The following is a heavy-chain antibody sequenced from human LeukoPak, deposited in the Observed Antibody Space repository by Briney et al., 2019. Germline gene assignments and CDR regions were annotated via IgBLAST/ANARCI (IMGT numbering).Heavy chain of an antibody. CDR3: AKFVNYGNYYYYYYMDV. J-gene: IGHJ6*03. CDR2: ISESGGST. CDR1: GFTFSRYA. Sequence: GGSLRLSCAASGFTFSRYAMSRVRQAPGKGLEWVSIISESGGSTNYADSVKGRFTISRDNSKNTLYLQMNSLRAEDTAVYYCAKFVNYGNYYYYYYMDVWGKGTTVTVSS. V-gene: IGHV3-23*01. D-gene: IGHD3-10*01.